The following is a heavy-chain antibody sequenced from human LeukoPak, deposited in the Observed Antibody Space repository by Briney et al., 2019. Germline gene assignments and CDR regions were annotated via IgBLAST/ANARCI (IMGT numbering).Heavy chain of an antibody. J-gene: IGHJ4*02. CDR3: ARERRFYDSSGYYYY. Sequence: GGSLRLSCAASGFTVSSNYMSWVRQAPGKGLEWVSVIYSGGSTYYAGSVKGRFTISRDNSKNTLYLQMNSLRAEDTAVYYCARERRFYDSSGYYYYWGQGTLVTVSS. CDR2: IYSGGST. D-gene: IGHD3-22*01. V-gene: IGHV3-66*01. CDR1: GFTVSSNY.